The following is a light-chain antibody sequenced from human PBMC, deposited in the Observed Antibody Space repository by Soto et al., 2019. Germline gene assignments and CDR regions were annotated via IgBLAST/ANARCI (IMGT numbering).Light chain of an antibody. CDR3: QQYGSSPRT. J-gene: IGKJ1*01. Sequence: EIVLTQSPGTLSLSPGERATLSCRASQSVSNNFLAWYRQKPGQAPRLLIYGASFRATGIPDRFSGSGSGTDFTLTISRLEPEDFAVYYCQQYGSSPRTFGQGTKVEL. V-gene: IGKV3-20*01. CDR2: GAS. CDR1: QSVSNNF.